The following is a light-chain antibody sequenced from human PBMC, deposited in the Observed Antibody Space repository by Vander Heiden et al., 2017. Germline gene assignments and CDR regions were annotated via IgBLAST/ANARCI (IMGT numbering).Light chain of an antibody. J-gene: IGKJ1*01. CDR2: AAS. V-gene: IGKV1-8*01. Sequence: AIRMTQSPSSFAASTGDRVTITCRASQGISRYLAWYQQKPGKAPKLLIYAASTLQSGVPSRFSGSGSGTDFTLTISCLQSEDFATYYCQQYYSYPPRTFGQGTKVEIK. CDR3: QQYYSYPPRT. CDR1: QGISRY.